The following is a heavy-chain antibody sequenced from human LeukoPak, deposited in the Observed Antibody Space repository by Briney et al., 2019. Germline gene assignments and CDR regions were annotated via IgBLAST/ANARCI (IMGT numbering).Heavy chain of an antibody. Sequence: GASVKVSCKASGYTFTSYGISWVRQVPGQGLEWMGWISAYNGNTNYAQKLQGRVTMTTDTSTSTAYMELRSLRSDDTAVYYCARGSGRWLQSSFDYWGQGTLVTVSS. CDR1: GYTFTSYG. D-gene: IGHD5-24*01. V-gene: IGHV1-18*01. J-gene: IGHJ4*02. CDR3: ARGSGRWLQSSFDY. CDR2: ISAYNGNT.